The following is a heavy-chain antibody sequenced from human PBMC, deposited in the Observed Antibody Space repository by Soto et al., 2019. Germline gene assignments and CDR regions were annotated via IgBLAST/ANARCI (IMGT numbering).Heavy chain of an antibody. J-gene: IGHJ3*02. CDR2: IYSGGST. D-gene: IGHD3-22*01. V-gene: IGHV3-53*04. CDR3: ARASYITTRDAFDT. CDR1: GFTVSSNY. Sequence: PGGSLRLSCAASGFTVSSNYMSWVRQAPGKGLEWVSVIYSGGSTYYADSVRGRFTISRHNSKNTLYLQMNSLRAEDTAVYYCARASYITTRDAFDTWGQETMLTVSS.